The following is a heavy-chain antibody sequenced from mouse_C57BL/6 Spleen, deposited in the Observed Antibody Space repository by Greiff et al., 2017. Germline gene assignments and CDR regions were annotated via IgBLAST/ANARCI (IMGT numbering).Heavy chain of an antibody. CDR1: GFTFTSYW. CDR3: ERSGGPNWVYYFDY. J-gene: IGHJ2*01. CDR2: INPSNGGT. V-gene: IGHV1-53*01. D-gene: IGHD4-1*01. Sequence: QVQLQQPGTELVKPGASVKLSCKASGFTFTSYWMHWVKQRPGQGLEWIGNINPSNGGTNYNAKFKSKATLTADTSSSTAYMQLSSLTSEDSAVYYCERSGGPNWVYYFDYWGQGTTLTVSS.